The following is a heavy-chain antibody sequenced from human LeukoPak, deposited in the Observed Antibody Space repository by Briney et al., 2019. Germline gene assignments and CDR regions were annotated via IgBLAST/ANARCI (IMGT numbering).Heavy chain of an antibody. D-gene: IGHD3-22*01. V-gene: IGHV1-69*05. CDR2: IIPIFGTA. Sequence: ASVKVSCKASGGTFSSYAISRVRQAPGQGLEWMGGIIPIFGTANYAQKFQGRVTITTDESTSTAYMELSSLRSEDTAVYYCARDGHLRYDYYDSSGDHYFDYWGQGTLVTVSS. CDR1: GGTFSSYA. CDR3: ARDGHLRYDYYDSSGDHYFDY. J-gene: IGHJ4*02.